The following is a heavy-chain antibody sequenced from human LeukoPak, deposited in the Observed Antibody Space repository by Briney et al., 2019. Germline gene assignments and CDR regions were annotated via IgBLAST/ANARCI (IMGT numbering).Heavy chain of an antibody. D-gene: IGHD3-16*01. CDR1: GFTFSSYG. CDR3: ARAGDDYDYIWGSYGLDY. Sequence: QSGRSLRLSCAASGFTFSSYGMHWVRQAPGKGLEWVAVIWYDGSNKYYADSVKGRFTISRDNSKNTLYLQMNSLRAEDTAVYYCARAGDDYDYIWGSYGLDYWGQGTLVTVSS. V-gene: IGHV3-33*01. J-gene: IGHJ4*02. CDR2: IWYDGSNK.